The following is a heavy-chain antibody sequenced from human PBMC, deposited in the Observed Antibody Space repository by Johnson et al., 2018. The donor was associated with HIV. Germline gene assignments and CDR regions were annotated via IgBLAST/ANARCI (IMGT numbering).Heavy chain of an antibody. CDR1: GFTFSSYD. CDR2: INWNGGST. Sequence: VQLVESVGGVVQPGRSLRVSCGASGFTFSSYDMHWVRQAPGKGLVWVSRINWNGGSTGYADSVKGRFTISRDNAKNSLYQQMNSLRAEDTALYYCASQRWKQGDAFDIWGQGTMVTVSS. V-gene: IGHV3-20*04. D-gene: IGHD4-23*01. J-gene: IGHJ3*02. CDR3: ASQRWKQGDAFDI.